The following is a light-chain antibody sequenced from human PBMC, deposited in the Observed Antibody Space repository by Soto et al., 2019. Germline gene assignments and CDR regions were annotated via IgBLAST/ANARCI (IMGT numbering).Light chain of an antibody. CDR3: QQYNSYPFT. CDR1: QSISTW. Sequence: DIQMTQSPSTLSASVGDRVTITCRASQSISTWLAWYQQKPGKAPKLLIYDASSLESGVPSRFSGSGSGTEFTLTISSLQPDDFATYCCQQYNSYPFTFGGGTKVEIK. V-gene: IGKV1-5*01. CDR2: DAS. J-gene: IGKJ4*01.